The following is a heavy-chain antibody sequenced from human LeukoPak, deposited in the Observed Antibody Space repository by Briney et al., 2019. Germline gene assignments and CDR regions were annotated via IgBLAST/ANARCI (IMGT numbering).Heavy chain of an antibody. CDR3: ARENRAYSSSWFDY. CDR1: GFTFSSYW. V-gene: IGHV3-7*01. D-gene: IGHD6-13*01. J-gene: IGHJ4*02. Sequence: GGSLRLSCEASGFTFSSYWMSWVRQAPGKGLEWVANIKQDGSEKYYVDSVKGRFTISRDNAKNSLYLQMNSLRAEDTAVYYCARENRAYSSSWFDYWGQGTLVTVSS. CDR2: IKQDGSEK.